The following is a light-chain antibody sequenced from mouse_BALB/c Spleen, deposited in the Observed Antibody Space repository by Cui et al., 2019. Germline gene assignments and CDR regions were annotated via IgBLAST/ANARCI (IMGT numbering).Light chain of an antibody. Sequence: NIVMTQSPKSMSIAAGERVTLSCKASENVGTYVSWYQQKPEQSPKLLIYGASNRYTGVPDRFTGSGSATDFTLTISSVQAEDLADYHCGQSYSYPFTFGSGTKLEIK. CDR1: ENVGTY. J-gene: IGKJ4*01. V-gene: IGKV6-20*01. CDR3: GQSYSYPFT. CDR2: GAS.